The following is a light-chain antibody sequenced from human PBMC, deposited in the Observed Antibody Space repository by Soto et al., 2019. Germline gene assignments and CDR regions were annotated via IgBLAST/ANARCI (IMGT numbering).Light chain of an antibody. CDR3: MQALQATFT. CDR1: QSLLHSTGYNY. V-gene: IGKV2-28*01. CDR2: LGS. Sequence: EIVMTQSPLSLPVTPGEPASISCRSSQSLLHSTGYNYLHWYLQKPGQSPQLLIYLGSDRASGVPDRLSGSGSGTDFTLTISRVEAEDVGVYYCMQALQATFTFGPGTKVDIX. J-gene: IGKJ3*01.